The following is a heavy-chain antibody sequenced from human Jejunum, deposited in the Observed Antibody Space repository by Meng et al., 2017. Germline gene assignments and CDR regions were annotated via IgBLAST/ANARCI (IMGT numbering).Heavy chain of an antibody. CDR3: ARELISYAFDY. V-gene: IGHV1-2*06. CDR1: GYTFTDYY. D-gene: IGHD1-26*01. J-gene: IGHJ4*02. Sequence: QGQLVQSAAGVKEPGASLKVSCKASGYTFTDYYLYWVRQAPGQGLEWMGRINTRTGGTIYTQKFYGRVTMTRDTSISTAYMELSRLRSDDTAVYYCARELISYAFDYWGQGSLVTVSS. CDR2: INTRTGGT.